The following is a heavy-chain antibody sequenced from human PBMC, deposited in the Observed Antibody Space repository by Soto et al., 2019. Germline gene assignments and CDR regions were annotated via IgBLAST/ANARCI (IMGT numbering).Heavy chain of an antibody. CDR1: GFSFSTSGVA. Sequence: QITLKESGPPLVKPTQTLTLTCTFSGFSFSTSGVAVDWIRHPPGKALEWLAVIYWDDDKRYSPSLKSRLTVSADTSKNPVVLTMSSVDPVDTATYFCAHRRGHGFLGADVDYWCQGTRVSVSS. V-gene: IGHV2-5*02. J-gene: IGHJ4*02. CDR2: IYWDDDK. CDR3: AHRRGHGFLGADVDY. D-gene: IGHD3-10*01.